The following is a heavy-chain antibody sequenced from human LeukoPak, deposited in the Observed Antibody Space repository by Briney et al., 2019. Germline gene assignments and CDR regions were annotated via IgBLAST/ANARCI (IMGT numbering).Heavy chain of an antibody. V-gene: IGHV3-33*06. J-gene: IGHJ4*02. Sequence: GGSLRLSCAASGFTFSSYGMHWVRQAPGKGLEWVAVILSDGTSEYYADSVRGRFTVSRDNSKSTLYLQMNTLRAGDTAVYYYAKDYYPHIPTSFIFAGDSWGQGTLVTVSS. CDR1: GFTFSSYG. D-gene: IGHD3-10*01. CDR2: ILSDGTSE. CDR3: AKDYYPHIPTSFIFAGDS.